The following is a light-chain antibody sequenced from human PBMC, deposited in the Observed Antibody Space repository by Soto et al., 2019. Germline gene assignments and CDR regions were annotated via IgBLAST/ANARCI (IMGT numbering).Light chain of an antibody. Sequence: QSALTQPASVSGSPGQSITISCTGTSSDVGGYNYVSWYQQHPGKAPKLMIYDVSNRPSGVSNRFSGCKSGNTASLPISALQPEDEVDYYCSSYTSSSTLLNVFGTGTKLTVL. CDR3: SSYTSSSTLLNV. CDR1: SSDVGGYNY. J-gene: IGLJ1*01. CDR2: DVS. V-gene: IGLV2-14*01.